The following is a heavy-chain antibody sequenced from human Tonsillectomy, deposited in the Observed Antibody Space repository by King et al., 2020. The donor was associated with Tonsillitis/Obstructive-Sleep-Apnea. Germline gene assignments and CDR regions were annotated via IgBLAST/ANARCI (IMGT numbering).Heavy chain of an antibody. J-gene: IGHJ4*02. D-gene: IGHD2-2*01. CDR2: ISHSGIYT. V-gene: IGHV3-11*05. CDR1: GFTFSDHY. CDR3: ARGGPESADWCTSCSYFDY. Sequence: VQLVESGGGLVKPGGSLRLSCAASGFTFSDHYMFWIRQAPGKGLEWLSYISHSGIYTNYADSVRGRFTISSDNAKNSVDLQMNSLRAEDTAVYFCARGGPESADWCTSCSYFDYWGRGTLVTVSS.